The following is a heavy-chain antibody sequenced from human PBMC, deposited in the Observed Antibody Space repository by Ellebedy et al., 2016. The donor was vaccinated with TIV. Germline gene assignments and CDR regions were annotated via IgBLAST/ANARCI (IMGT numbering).Heavy chain of an antibody. D-gene: IGHD5-12*01. Sequence: SQTLSLTCAISGDSVSNDNAAWNWIRQYPSRGLEWLGRTYYRSKWYTDYAVSVKSRITINPETSKNQSSLQPNSVTPEDTAVYFFAREPPTSGYDSRSYYYAMDVWGQGTTVTVSS. V-gene: IGHV6-1*01. CDR3: AREPPTSGYDSRSYYYAMDV. CDR2: TYYRSKWYT. CDR1: GDSVSNDNAA. J-gene: IGHJ6*02.